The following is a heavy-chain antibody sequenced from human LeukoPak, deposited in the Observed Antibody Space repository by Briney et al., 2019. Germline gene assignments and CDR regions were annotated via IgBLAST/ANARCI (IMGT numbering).Heavy chain of an antibody. D-gene: IGHD3-22*01. J-gene: IGHJ4*02. Sequence: SVKVSCKASGGTFSSYTISWVRQAPGQGLEWMGRIIPILGIANYAQKFQGRVTITADKSTSTAYMELSSLRSEDTAVYCCARDPTYDSSGYWADYWGQGTLVTVSS. CDR2: IIPILGIA. CDR1: GGTFSSYT. V-gene: IGHV1-69*04. CDR3: ARDPTYDSSGYWADY.